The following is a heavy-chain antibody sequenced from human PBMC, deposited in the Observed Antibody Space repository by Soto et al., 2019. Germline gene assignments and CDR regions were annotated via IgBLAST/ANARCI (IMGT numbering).Heavy chain of an antibody. D-gene: IGHD3-3*01. Sequence: SETLSLTCAVYGGSFSGYYWSWIGQPPGKGLEWIGEINHSGSNNYNQSLKSRATITVHTSKTHFSLKLSSVPAADTAVYYCARGLGVYDFWSGSSPKSWFDPWGQGTLVTVSS. CDR1: GGSFSGYY. V-gene: IGHV4-34*01. J-gene: IGHJ5*02. CDR2: INHSGSN. CDR3: ARGLGVYDFWSGSSPKSWFDP.